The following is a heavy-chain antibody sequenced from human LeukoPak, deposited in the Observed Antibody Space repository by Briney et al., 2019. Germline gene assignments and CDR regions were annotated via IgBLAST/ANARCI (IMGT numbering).Heavy chain of an antibody. CDR3: ARVPRYELPYYYYGMDV. Sequence: GGSLRLSCAASGFTFNSYWMTWVRQAPGKGLECVANIKQDGSEKYYVDSVKGRFTISRDNSKNTLYLQMNSLRAEDTAVYYCARVPRYELPYYYYGMDVWGQGTTVTVSS. V-gene: IGHV3-7*01. CDR2: IKQDGSEK. CDR1: GFTFNSYW. D-gene: IGHD1-26*01. J-gene: IGHJ6*02.